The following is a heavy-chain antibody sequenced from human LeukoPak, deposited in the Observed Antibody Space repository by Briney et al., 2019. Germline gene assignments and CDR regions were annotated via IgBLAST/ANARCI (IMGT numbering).Heavy chain of an antibody. CDR1: EFTVNTYY. CDR3: ARVGDHFHWNLDL. D-gene: IGHD3-3*02. CDR2: IYSGATT. Sequence: GGSLTLYCATSEFTVNTYYMNWVREAPGKGLEWVSIIYSGATTYYAGSVKGRFTISRDTSKNTVSLQMNSLRAEDTAVYFCARVGDHFHWNLDLWGRGTLVTV. V-gene: IGHV3-53*01. J-gene: IGHJ2*01.